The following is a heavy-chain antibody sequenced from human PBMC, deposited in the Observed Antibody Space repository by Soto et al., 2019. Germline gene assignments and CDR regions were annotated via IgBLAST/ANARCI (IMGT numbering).Heavy chain of an antibody. CDR1: GGSVSSGSYY. CDR2: IYYSGST. J-gene: IGHJ4*02. V-gene: IGHV4-61*01. CDR3: ARTAGRQRAMYYYDSSGQGDY. D-gene: IGHD3-22*01. Sequence: PSETLSLTCTVSGGSVSSGSYYWSWIRQPPGKGLEGIGYIYYSGSTNYNPSLKSRVTISVDTSKNQFSLKLSSVTAADTAVYYCARTAGRQRAMYYYDSSGQGDYWGQGTLVTVSS.